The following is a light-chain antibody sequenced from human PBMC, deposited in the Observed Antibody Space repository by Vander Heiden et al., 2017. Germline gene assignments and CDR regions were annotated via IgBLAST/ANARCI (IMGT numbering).Light chain of an antibody. CDR3: QSYDSSNHGV. Sequence: NFMLTQPHPVSESPGKPVTIPCTGSSGSIASNYVQWYQQRPGSAPTTVIYEDNQRPSGVPDRFSGSIDSSSNSASLTISGLKTEDEADYYCQSYDSSNHGVFGTGTKVTVL. J-gene: IGLJ1*01. CDR1: SGSIASNY. V-gene: IGLV6-57*02. CDR2: EDN.